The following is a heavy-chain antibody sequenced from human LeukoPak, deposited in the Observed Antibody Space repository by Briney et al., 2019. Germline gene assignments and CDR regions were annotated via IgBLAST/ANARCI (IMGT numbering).Heavy chain of an antibody. J-gene: IGHJ4*02. CDR3: ARSGGSGWRRPFDY. Sequence: GGSLRLSCAASGFTFSSYSMNWVRQAPGKGLEWVSSISSSSSYIYYADSVKGRFTISRDNAKNSLYLQMNSQRAEDTAVYYCARSGGSGWRRPFDYWGQGTLVTVSS. V-gene: IGHV3-21*01. CDR1: GFTFSSYS. D-gene: IGHD6-19*01. CDR2: ISSSSSYI.